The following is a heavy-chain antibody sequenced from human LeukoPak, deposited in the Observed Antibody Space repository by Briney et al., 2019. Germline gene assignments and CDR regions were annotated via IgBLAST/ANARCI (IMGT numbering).Heavy chain of an antibody. V-gene: IGHV3-48*04. CDR1: GFTFDDHG. D-gene: IGHD2-2*01. CDR2: ISSSSSTI. J-gene: IGHJ6*03. CDR3: AKLSSTSYFQDYYYYYYYMDV. Sequence: SGGSLRLSCAASGFTFDDHGMNWVRQAPGKGLEWVSYISSSSSTIYYADSVKGRFTISRDNAKNSLYLQMNSLRAEDTAVYYCAKLSSTSYFQDYYYYYYYMDVWGKGTTVTVSS.